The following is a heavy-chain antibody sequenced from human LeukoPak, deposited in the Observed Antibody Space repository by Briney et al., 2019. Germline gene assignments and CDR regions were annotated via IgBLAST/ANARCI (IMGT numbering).Heavy chain of an antibody. CDR1: GYTFTSYG. CDR3: AEVGNDY. J-gene: IGHJ4*02. D-gene: IGHD1-26*01. Sequence: ASVKVSCKASGYTFTSYGISWVRQAPGQGLEWMGWINPNSGGTNYAQKFQDRVTMTRDTSISTAYMDLSRLRSDDTAIYYCAEVGNDYWGQGTLVTVSS. V-gene: IGHV1-2*02. CDR2: INPNSGGT.